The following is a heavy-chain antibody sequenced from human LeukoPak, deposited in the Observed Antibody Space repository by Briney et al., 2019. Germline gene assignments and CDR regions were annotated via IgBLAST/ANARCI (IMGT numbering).Heavy chain of an antibody. Sequence: PSETLSLTCTVSGGSVSSGSYYWSWIRQPPGKGLEWIGYIYHSGSTNYNPSLKSRVTISVDTSKNQFSLKLSSVTAADTAVYYCARDAVTVNSYYFDYWGQGTLVTVSS. CDR2: IYHSGST. V-gene: IGHV4-61*01. D-gene: IGHD4-11*01. J-gene: IGHJ4*02. CDR3: ARDAVTVNSYYFDY. CDR1: GGSVSSGSYY.